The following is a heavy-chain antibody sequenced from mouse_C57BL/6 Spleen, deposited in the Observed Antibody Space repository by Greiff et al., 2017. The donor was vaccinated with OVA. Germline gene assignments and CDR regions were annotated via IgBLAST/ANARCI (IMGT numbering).Heavy chain of an antibody. CDR2: ISGGGGNT. Sequence: EVKVVESGGGLVKPGGSLKLSCAASGFTFSSYTMSWVRQTPEKRLEWVATISGGGGNTYYPDSVKGRFTISRDNAKNTLYLQMSSLRSEDTALYYCARSYDYDVGFAYWGQGTLVTVSA. V-gene: IGHV5-9*01. J-gene: IGHJ3*01. CDR3: ARSYDYDVGFAY. CDR1: GFTFSSYT. D-gene: IGHD2-4*01.